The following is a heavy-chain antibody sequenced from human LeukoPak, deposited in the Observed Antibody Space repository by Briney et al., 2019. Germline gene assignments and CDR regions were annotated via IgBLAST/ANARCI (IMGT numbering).Heavy chain of an antibody. V-gene: IGHV1-69*05. CDR1: GGTFSSYA. CDR3: ARDAGDYATDDNWFDP. Sequence: SVKVSCKASGGTFSSYAISWMRQAPGQGLEWMGRIIPIFGTANYAQKFQGRVTITTDESTSTAYMELSSLRSEDTAVYYCARDAGDYATDDNWFDPWGQGTLVTVSS. D-gene: IGHD4-17*01. J-gene: IGHJ5*02. CDR2: IIPIFGTA.